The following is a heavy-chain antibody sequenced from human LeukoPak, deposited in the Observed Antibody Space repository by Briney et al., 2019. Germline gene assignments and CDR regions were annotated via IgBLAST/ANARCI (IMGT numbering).Heavy chain of an antibody. Sequence: GGSLRLSCAASGFTFSSYAMSWVRQAPGRGLEWVSTISSGVYSTYYADSVKGRFTISRDNANNSISLQMNSLRVEDTALYYCVRSITMFQYWGQGTLVTVSS. CDR2: ISSGVYST. CDR1: GFTFSSYA. CDR3: VRSITMFQY. D-gene: IGHD3-10*01. J-gene: IGHJ1*01. V-gene: IGHV3-23*01.